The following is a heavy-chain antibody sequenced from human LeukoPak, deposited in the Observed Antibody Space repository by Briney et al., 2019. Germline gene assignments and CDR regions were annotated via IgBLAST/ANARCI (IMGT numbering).Heavy chain of an antibody. D-gene: IGHD3-22*01. Sequence: RASVKVSCKASGGTFSSYAISWVRQAPGQGLEWMGGIIPIFGTANYAQKFQGRVTITTDESTSTAYMELSSLRSEDTAVYYCARGHGDMVIWQDWFDPWGQGTLVTVSS. CDR3: ARGHGDMVIWQDWFDP. CDR1: GGTFSSYA. V-gene: IGHV1-69*05. CDR2: IIPIFGTA. J-gene: IGHJ5*02.